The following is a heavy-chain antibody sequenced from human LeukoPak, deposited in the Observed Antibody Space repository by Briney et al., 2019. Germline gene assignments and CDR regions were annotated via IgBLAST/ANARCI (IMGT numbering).Heavy chain of an antibody. Sequence: PSETLSLTCTVSGGSISSYYWSWIRQPPGEGLEWIGYIYYTGNTNYNPSLKSRVTISLDTSKNQFSLKLSSVTAADTAVYYCASLTIAVAGPRFDYWGQGTLVTVSS. CDR3: ASLTIAVAGPRFDY. CDR1: GGSISSYY. J-gene: IGHJ4*02. D-gene: IGHD6-19*01. V-gene: IGHV4-59*01. CDR2: IYYTGNT.